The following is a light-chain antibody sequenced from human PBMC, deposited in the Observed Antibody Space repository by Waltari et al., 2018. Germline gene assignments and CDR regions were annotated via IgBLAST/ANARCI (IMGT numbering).Light chain of an antibody. CDR1: QSVSRW. CDR3: QKYGTLPAT. CDR2: GAS. J-gene: IGKJ1*01. V-gene: IGKV3-20*01. Sequence: EIVLTQSPGTLSLSPGEGATLPCRASQSVSRWVAWYQQNPGQAPRLLIYGASSRATGIPDRFSGSGSGTDFSLTISRLEPEDFAVYYCQKYGTLPATFGQGTKVEIK.